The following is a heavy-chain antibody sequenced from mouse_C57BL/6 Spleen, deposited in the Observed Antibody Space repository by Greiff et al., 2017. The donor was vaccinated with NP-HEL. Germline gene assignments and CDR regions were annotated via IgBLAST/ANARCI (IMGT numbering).Heavy chain of an antibody. D-gene: IGHD2-5*01. CDR2: IDPETGGT. CDR1: GYTFTDYE. Sequence: QVQLQQSGAELVRPGASVTLSCKASGYTFTDYEMHWVKQTPVHGLEWIGAIDPETGGTAYNQKFKGKAILTADKSSSTAYMALRSLTSEDSAVYYCTSEGYSNYAWFAYWGQGTLVTVSA. J-gene: IGHJ3*01. V-gene: IGHV1-15*01. CDR3: TSEGYSNYAWFAY.